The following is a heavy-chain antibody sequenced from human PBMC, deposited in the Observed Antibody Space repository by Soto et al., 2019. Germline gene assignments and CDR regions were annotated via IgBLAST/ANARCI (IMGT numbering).Heavy chain of an antibody. D-gene: IGHD2-8*02. CDR2: INHSGST. J-gene: IGHJ4*02. Sequence: QVQLQQWGAGLLKPSETLSLTCAVYGGSFSGYSWTWIRQPPGTGLEWIGEINHSGSTNYNPSLKSRVAISVDTSKHPFSLKLTSVTAADTAVYYCARDKITGLFDYWDQGALVTVSS. CDR1: GGSFSGYS. V-gene: IGHV4-34*01. CDR3: ARDKITGLFDY.